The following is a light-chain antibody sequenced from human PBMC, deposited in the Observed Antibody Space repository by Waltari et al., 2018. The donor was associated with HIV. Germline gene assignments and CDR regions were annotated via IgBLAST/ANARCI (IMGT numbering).Light chain of an antibody. Sequence: QSVLTQPPSASGTPGQRVIISCSGSTPNIGSSNVNWYQQFSRAAPKLLIYADAQPPSCVPDRFSGAKSGTSASLVISGLQSEDEADYYCSTWDDRLNGVVFGEWTRLTVV. CDR3: STWDDRLNGVV. V-gene: IGLV1-44*01. CDR1: TPNIGSSN. J-gene: IGLJ2*01. CDR2: ADA.